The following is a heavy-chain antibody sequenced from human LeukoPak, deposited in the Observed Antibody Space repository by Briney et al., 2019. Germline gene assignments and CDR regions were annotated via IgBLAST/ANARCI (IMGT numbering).Heavy chain of an antibody. CDR1: GFSLSTRGMC. CDR2: IDWDDDK. CDR3: ARIRATRGYFDY. D-gene: IGHD5-24*01. Sequence: KESGPVLVKPTQTLTLTCTFSGFSLSTRGMCVSWIRPPPGKALEWLARIDWDDDKFYSTSLKTRLTISKDTSKNQVVLTMTNMDPVDTATYYCARIRATRGYFDYWGQGTLVTVSS. V-gene: IGHV2-70*16. J-gene: IGHJ4*02.